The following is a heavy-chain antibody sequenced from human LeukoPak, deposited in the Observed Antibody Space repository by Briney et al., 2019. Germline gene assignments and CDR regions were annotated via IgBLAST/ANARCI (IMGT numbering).Heavy chain of an antibody. CDR2: INSDGSST. J-gene: IGHJ6*03. V-gene: IGHV3-74*01. CDR1: GFTFSGYW. D-gene: IGHD2-15*01. Sequence: GGSLRLSCAASGFTFSGYWMHWVRQAPGKGLVWVSRINSDGSSTNYADSVKGRFTISRDNAKNSLYLQMNSLRAEDTALYYCARDFGRRDYYYYYYMDVWGKGTTVTVSS. CDR3: ARDFGRRDYYYYYYMDV.